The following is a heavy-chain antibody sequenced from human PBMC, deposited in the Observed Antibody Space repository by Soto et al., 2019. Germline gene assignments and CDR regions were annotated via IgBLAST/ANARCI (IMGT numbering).Heavy chain of an antibody. Sequence: QVQLQESGPGLVKPSQTLSLTCTVSGGSISSGDYYWSWIRQPPGKGLEWIGYIYYSGSTYYNPSRKSRVTISVDPSKNQFSLTLRSVTAADTAVYYCARDQVGVVTAIGYYYGMDVWGQGTTVTVSS. V-gene: IGHV4-30-4*01. CDR1: GGSISSGDYY. CDR2: IYYSGST. CDR3: ARDQVGVVTAIGYYYGMDV. D-gene: IGHD2-21*02. J-gene: IGHJ6*02.